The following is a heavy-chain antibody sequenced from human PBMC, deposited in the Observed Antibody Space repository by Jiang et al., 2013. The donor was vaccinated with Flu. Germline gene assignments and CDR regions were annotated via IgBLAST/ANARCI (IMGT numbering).Heavy chain of an antibody. V-gene: IGHV1-3*01. CDR3: ARGIVVEPSANWFDP. J-gene: IGHJ5*02. D-gene: IGHD2-2*01. CDR2: INAGNGNT. CDR1: GYTFTNYA. Sequence: SGAEVKKPGASVKVSCKASGYTFTNYAIHWVRRAPGQNFQWMGRINAGNGNTKYSQRFQGRVAITRDTSASTAYMELSSLGSEDTAVYYCARGIVVEPSANWFDPWGQGTPGHRLL.